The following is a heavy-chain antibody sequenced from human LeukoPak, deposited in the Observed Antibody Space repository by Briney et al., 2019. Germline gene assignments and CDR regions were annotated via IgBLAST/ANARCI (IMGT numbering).Heavy chain of an antibody. CDR1: GYTFTSYD. CDR2: MNPNSGNT. J-gene: IGHJ6*03. CDR3: ARGRSIAARGDYYMDV. Sequence: ASVKVSCKASGYTFTSYDINWVRQATGQGVEWMGWMNPNSGNTGYAQKFQGRVTINRNTSISTAYMELSSLRSEDTAVYYCARGRSIAARGDYYMDVWGKGTTVTVSS. V-gene: IGHV1-8*03. D-gene: IGHD6-6*01.